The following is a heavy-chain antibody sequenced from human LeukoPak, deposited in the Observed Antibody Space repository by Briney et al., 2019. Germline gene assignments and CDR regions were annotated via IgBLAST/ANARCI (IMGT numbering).Heavy chain of an antibody. V-gene: IGHV5-51*01. CDR1: GNTFTTYW. CDR2: IYPGDSDT. Sequence: GESLKISCKGSGNTFTTYWIAWVRQMPGKGLEWMGTIYPGDSDTRYSPSFQGQVTMSADKSISTAYMQWSSLRASDTAMYYCARRRGSDLDYWGQGTLVTVSS. D-gene: IGHD6-6*01. J-gene: IGHJ4*02. CDR3: ARRRGSDLDY.